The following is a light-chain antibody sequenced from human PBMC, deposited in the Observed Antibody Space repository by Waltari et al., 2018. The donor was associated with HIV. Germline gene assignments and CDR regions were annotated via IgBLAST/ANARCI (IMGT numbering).Light chain of an antibody. CDR1: QTVSSSH. V-gene: IGKV3-20*01. CDR3: QQYAGSFRT. J-gene: IGKJ2*01. Sequence: EIVFTQSPGPLSLSPGASATPSCRASQTVSSSHLAWYQQRPGQVPRLLSDDASNRPTGIPDRFSGSGSGTDCTLTISRLEPEDFAVYYCQQYAGSFRTFGQGTKVEMK. CDR2: DAS.